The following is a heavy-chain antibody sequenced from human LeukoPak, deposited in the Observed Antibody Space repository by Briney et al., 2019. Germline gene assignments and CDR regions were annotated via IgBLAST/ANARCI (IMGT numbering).Heavy chain of an antibody. CDR1: GGSISTGGYY. V-gene: IGHV4-31*03. J-gene: IGHJ4*02. CDR2: IYSSGGSY. CDR3: ARGWAVEYSSSPPVADY. D-gene: IGHD6-6*01. Sequence: SQTLSLTCTVSGGSISTGGYYWTWIRQHPGTGLEWIGYIYSSGGSYYYNPSLESRVTISVDTSKNQFSLKLNSVTAADTAVYYCARGWAVEYSSSPPVADYWGQGTLVTVSS.